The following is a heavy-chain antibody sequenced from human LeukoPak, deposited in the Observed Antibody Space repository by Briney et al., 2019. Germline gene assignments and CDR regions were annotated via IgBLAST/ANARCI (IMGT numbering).Heavy chain of an antibody. D-gene: IGHD5-18*01. V-gene: IGHV3-7*01. CDR1: GFTFSSYW. CDR2: IKQDGSEK. CDR3: ASEQGYSYGDFDY. Sequence: GGSLRLFCAASGFTFSSYWMSWVRQAPGKGVEWVANIKQDGSEKYYVDSVKGRFTISRDNAKNSLYLQMNSLRAEDTAVYYCASEQGYSYGDFDYWGQGALVTVSS. J-gene: IGHJ4*02.